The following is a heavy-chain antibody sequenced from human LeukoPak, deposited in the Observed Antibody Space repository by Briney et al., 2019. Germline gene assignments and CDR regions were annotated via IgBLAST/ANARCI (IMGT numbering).Heavy chain of an antibody. D-gene: IGHD5-12*01. V-gene: IGHV5-51*01. CDR3: ATFYGFRAYGGYEDY. J-gene: IGHJ4*02. CDR2: IYPGDSDT. Sequence: GESLKISGKGSGYSFTSYWIGWVRQMPGKGLEWMGIIYPGDSDTRYSPSFQGQVTISADKSISTAYLQWSSLKASDTAMYYCATFYGFRAYGGYEDYWGQGTLVTVSS. CDR1: GYSFTSYW.